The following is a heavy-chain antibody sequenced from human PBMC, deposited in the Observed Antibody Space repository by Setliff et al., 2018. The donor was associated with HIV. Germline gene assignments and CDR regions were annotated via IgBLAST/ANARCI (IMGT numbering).Heavy chain of an antibody. J-gene: IGHJ5*02. D-gene: IGHD3-22*01. V-gene: IGHV1-18*01. Sequence: GASVKVSCKASGYPFTSYGITWVRQAPGQGLEWMGWISPYNDDTKYLQSLQGRVTMTTDTSTNTAYMELTRLRSDDTAVYFCARGRTYDSSIYFGNWFDPWGQGTLVTVS. CDR3: ARGRTYDSSIYFGNWFDP. CDR1: GYPFTSYG. CDR2: ISPYNDDT.